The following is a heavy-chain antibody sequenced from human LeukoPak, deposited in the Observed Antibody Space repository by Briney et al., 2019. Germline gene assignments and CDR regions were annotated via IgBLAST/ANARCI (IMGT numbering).Heavy chain of an antibody. CDR1: GFTFSSYS. CDR3: ARDRPGYCSGGSCSPPA. D-gene: IGHD2-15*01. CDR2: ISSSSSYI. V-gene: IGHV3-21*01. Sequence: GGSLRLSCAASGFTFSSYSMNWVRQAPGKGLEWASSISSSSSYIYYADSVKGRFTISRDNAKNSLYLQMNSLRAEDTAVYYCARDRPGYCSGGSCSPPAWGQGTLATVSS. J-gene: IGHJ4*02.